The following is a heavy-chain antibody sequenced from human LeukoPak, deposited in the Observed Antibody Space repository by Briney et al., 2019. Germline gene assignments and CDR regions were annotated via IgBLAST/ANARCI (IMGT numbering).Heavy chain of an antibody. CDR2: IYYSGST. Sequence: SETLSLTCTVSGGSVSSGSYYWSWIRQPPGKGLEWIGYIYYSGSTNYNPSLKSRVTISVDTSKNQFSLKLSSVTAADTAVYYCARAENGGNEPLDYWGQGTLVTVSS. V-gene: IGHV4-61*01. J-gene: IGHJ4*02. CDR1: GGSVSSGSYY. D-gene: IGHD4-23*01. CDR3: ARAENGGNEPLDY.